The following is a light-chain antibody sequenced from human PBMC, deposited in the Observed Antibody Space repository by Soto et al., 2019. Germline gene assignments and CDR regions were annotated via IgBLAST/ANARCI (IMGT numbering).Light chain of an antibody. Sequence: QPVLTQPPSASGTPGQRVTISCSGSSSNIGSNYVYWYQQLPGTAPKLLIYRNNQRPSGVPDRFSGSKSGTSASLAISGLRSEDEADYYCAAWDDSLSGLFGGGTNLTVL. CDR1: SSNIGSNY. CDR3: AAWDDSLSGL. CDR2: RNN. J-gene: IGLJ2*01. V-gene: IGLV1-47*01.